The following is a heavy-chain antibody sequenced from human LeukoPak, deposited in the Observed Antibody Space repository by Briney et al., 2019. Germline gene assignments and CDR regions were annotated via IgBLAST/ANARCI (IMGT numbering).Heavy chain of an antibody. V-gene: IGHV3-7*02. J-gene: IGHJ4*02. Sequence: GRSLRLSCAASGFIFRHNWMSWVRQVPGKGLEWVANLKPDGSDKYYVDSVKGRFTISRDNAKNSLYLQMDSLRAEDTAVYYCATELQWSFYYWGQGTLVTVSS. D-gene: IGHD2-15*01. CDR3: ATELQWSFYY. CDR2: LKPDGSDK. CDR1: GFIFRHNW.